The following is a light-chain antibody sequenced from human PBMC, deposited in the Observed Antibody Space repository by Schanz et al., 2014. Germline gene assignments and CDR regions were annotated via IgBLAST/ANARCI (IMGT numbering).Light chain of an antibody. CDR3: STWDDILNGQGV. CDR2: TNN. CDR1: SSNIGSNY. Sequence: QSVLTQPPSASGTPGQRVTISCSGSSSNIGSNYVYWYQQLPGTAPKLLIYTNNQRPSGVPDRFSGSKSGTSASLAISGLQSDDEADYYCSTWDDILNGQGVFGGGTQLTVL. J-gene: IGLJ3*02. V-gene: IGLV1-44*01.